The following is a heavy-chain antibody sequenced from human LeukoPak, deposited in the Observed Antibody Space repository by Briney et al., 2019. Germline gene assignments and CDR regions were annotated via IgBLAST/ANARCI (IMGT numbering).Heavy chain of an antibody. Sequence: KPSETLSLTCTVSGGSISSGDYYWSWIRQPPGKGLEWIGYIYYSGSTYYNPSFKSRVTISVDTSKNQFSLKLSSVTAADTAVYYCAREDYGDYLPVYWGQVTLVTVSS. CDR1: GGSISSGDYY. D-gene: IGHD4-17*01. CDR3: AREDYGDYLPVY. CDR2: IYYSGST. V-gene: IGHV4-30-4*01. J-gene: IGHJ4*02.